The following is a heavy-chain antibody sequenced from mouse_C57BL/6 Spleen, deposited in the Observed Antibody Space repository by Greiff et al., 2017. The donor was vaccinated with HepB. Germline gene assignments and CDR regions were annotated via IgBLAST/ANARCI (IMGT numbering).Heavy chain of an antibody. CDR3: ARRTGSRGFAY. J-gene: IGHJ3*01. CDR2: INPNNGGT. V-gene: IGHV1-26*01. CDR1: GYTFTDYY. Sequence: EVQLQQSGPELVKPGASVKISCKASGYTFTDYYMNWVKQSHGKSLEWIGDINPNNGGTSYNQKFKGKATLTVDKSSSTAYMELRSLTSEDSAVYCCARRTGSRGFAYWGQGTLVTVSA. D-gene: IGHD1-1*01.